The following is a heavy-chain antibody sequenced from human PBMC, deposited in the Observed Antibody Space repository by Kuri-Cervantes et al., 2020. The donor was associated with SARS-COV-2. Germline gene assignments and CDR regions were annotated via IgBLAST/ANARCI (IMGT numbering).Heavy chain of an antibody. CDR2: INPSGGST. Sequence: ASVKVSCKASGYTFTSYYMHWVRQAPGQGLEWMGIINPSGGSTSYAQKFQGRVTMTRDTSTSTVYMELSSLRSEDTAVYYCARDAWSGRHCAGGSCQPLDYWGQGALVTVSS. D-gene: IGHD2-15*01. CDR3: ARDAWSGRHCAGGSCQPLDY. V-gene: IGHV1-46*01. J-gene: IGHJ4*02. CDR1: GYTFTSYY.